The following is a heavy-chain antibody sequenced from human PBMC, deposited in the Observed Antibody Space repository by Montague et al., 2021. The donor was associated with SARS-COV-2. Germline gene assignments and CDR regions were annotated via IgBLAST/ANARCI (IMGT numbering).Heavy chain of an antibody. Sequence: SLRLSCAASGFTLGYTWMHWVRQAPGKGLVWIAHINGDATTTKYADSVKGRFTISRDNTQNTLSLQLDSLRAEDTAAYYCVKDRGTPDAFDMWGQGTMVTVSS. CDR3: VKDRGTPDAFDM. V-gene: IGHV3-74*03. CDR1: GFTLGYTW. J-gene: IGHJ3*02. D-gene: IGHD3-10*01. CDR2: INGDATTT.